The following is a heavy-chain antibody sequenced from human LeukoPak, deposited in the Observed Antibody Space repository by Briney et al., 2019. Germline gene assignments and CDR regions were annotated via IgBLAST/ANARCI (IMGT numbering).Heavy chain of an antibody. J-gene: IGHJ3*01. CDR2: ISSRSTYI. V-gene: IGHV3-21*01. Sequence: GGSLRLSCAASGFVFGTFGINWVRQAPGKGLEWVSSISSRSTYIDYADSLKGRFTISRDNANNSLYLQMNSLRDEDTAMYYCVRDTLGRGSGGHAFDLWGQGTMVIVS. CDR1: GFVFGTFG. D-gene: IGHD2-15*01. CDR3: VRDTLGRGSGGHAFDL.